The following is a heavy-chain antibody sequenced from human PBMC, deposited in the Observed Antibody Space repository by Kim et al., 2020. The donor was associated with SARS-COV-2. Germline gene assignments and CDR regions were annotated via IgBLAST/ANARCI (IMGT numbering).Heavy chain of an antibody. Sequence: SVKVSCKASGGTFSSYAISWVRQAPGQGLEWMGGIIPIFGTANYAQKFQGRVTITADESTSTAYMELSSLRSEDTAVYYCARGYSSGWDFDYWGQGTLVTVSS. D-gene: IGHD6-19*01. CDR3: ARGYSSGWDFDY. CDR2: IIPIFGTA. CDR1: GGTFSSYA. J-gene: IGHJ4*02. V-gene: IGHV1-69*13.